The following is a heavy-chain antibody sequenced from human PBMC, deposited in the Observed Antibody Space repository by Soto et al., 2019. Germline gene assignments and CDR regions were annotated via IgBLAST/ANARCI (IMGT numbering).Heavy chain of an antibody. J-gene: IGHJ4*02. D-gene: IGHD3-3*01. CDR2: IRSKAYGGTT. Sequence: GGSLRLSCTASGFTFGDYAMSWFRQAPGKGLEWVGFIRSKAYGGTTEYAASVKGRFTISRDDSKSIAYLQMNSLKTEDTAVYYCTRGSVFGVVIIGFFDYWGQGTLVTVSS. V-gene: IGHV3-49*03. CDR1: GFTFGDYA. CDR3: TRGSVFGVVIIGFFDY.